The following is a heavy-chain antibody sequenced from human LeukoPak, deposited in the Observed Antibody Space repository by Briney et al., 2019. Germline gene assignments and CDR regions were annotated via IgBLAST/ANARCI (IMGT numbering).Heavy chain of an antibody. J-gene: IGHJ4*02. CDR3: AARSIAAAGRLDY. V-gene: IGHV4-4*02. Sequence: SETLSLTCAVSGGPISSSNWWSWVRQPPGKGLEWIGEIYHSGSTNYNPSLKSRVTIPIDKSKNQFSLKLSSVTAADTAVYYCAARSIAAAGRLDYWGQGTLVTVSS. D-gene: IGHD6-13*01. CDR1: GGPISSSNW. CDR2: IYHSGST.